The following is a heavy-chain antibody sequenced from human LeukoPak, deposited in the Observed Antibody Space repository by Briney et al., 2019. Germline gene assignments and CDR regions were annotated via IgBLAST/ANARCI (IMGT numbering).Heavy chain of an antibody. CDR2: IYYSGST. V-gene: IGHV4-39*07. CDR1: GGSISSSSYY. CDR3: ARKAYCGGDCYSFDY. D-gene: IGHD2-21*02. J-gene: IGHJ4*02. Sequence: KSSETLSLTCTVSGGSISSSSYYWGWIRQPPGKGLEWIGSIYYSGSTYYNPSLKSRVTISVDTSKNQFSLKLSSVTAADTAVYYCARKAYCGGDCYSFDYWGQGTLVTVSS.